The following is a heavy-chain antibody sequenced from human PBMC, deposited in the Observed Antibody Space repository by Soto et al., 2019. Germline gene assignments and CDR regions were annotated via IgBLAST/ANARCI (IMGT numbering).Heavy chain of an antibody. Sequence: GASVKVSCKASGYTFTGYYMHWVRQAPGQGLEWMGWINPNSGGTNYAQKFQGWVTMTRDTSISTAYMELSRLRSDDTAVYYCARGTYYYDSSGFSHFDYWGQGTLVTVSS. CDR1: GYTFTGYY. D-gene: IGHD3-22*01. V-gene: IGHV1-2*04. J-gene: IGHJ4*02. CDR3: ARGTYYYDSSGFSHFDY. CDR2: INPNSGGT.